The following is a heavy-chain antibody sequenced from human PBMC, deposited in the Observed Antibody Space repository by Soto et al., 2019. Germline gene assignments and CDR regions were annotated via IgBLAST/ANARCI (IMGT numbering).Heavy chain of an antibody. D-gene: IGHD6-13*01. CDR3: VWHAKYTSSFN. CDR2: IKSKGGGETR. V-gene: IGHV3-15*07. CDR1: GIPFIDAW. J-gene: IGHJ4*02. Sequence: EVQLVESEGGLVKPGGSLRLSCVVSGIPFIDAWMNWVRQAPGKGLEWVGRIKSKGGGETRDYAAPVKGRFTISRDDSKNTLYLEMNNLDVEDTAVYFCVWHAKYTSSFNWGQGTLVTVSS.